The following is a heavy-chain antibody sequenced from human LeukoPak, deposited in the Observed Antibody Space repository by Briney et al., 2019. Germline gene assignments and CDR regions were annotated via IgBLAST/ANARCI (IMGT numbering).Heavy chain of an antibody. V-gene: IGHV4-38-2*02. CDR3: ARRFIGGGDSGFDY. CDR1: GYSISSGNY. Sequence: SETLSLTCTVSGYSISSGNYWGWIRQPPGKGLEWIGSIYYSGSTYYNPSLKSRVTISVDTSKNQFSLKLSSVTAADTAVYYCARRFIGGGDSGFDYWGQGTLVTVSS. CDR2: IYYSGST. J-gene: IGHJ4*02. D-gene: IGHD2-21*02.